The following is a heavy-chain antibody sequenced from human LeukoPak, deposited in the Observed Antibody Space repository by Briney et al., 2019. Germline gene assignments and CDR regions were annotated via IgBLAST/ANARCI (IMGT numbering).Heavy chain of an antibody. J-gene: IGHJ5*02. CDR2: IYYSGSI. CDR3: ARNAGDL. CDR1: GGSISSYF. Sequence: AETLSLTCTVSGGSISSYFWSWIRQPPGKGLEWIGYIYYSGSIDYNPSLKGRVTISVDTSKNQFSLKLNSVTAADTAIYYCARNAGDLWGQGTLVTVSS. V-gene: IGHV4-59*01.